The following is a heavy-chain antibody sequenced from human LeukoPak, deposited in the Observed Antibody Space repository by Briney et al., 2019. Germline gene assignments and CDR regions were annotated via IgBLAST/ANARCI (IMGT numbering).Heavy chain of an antibody. CDR2: INHRGST. CDR3: ARGLREVVPYWYFDL. CDR1: GGAFSGYY. J-gene: IGHJ2*01. Sequence: SETLSLTCAVYGGAFSGYYWTWIRQPPGKGLEWIGEINHRGSTNYNPSLKSRVIISVDTSKNQFSLKLSSVTAADTAVYYCARGLREVVPYWYFDLWGRGTLVTVSS. V-gene: IGHV4-34*01. D-gene: IGHD3-22*01.